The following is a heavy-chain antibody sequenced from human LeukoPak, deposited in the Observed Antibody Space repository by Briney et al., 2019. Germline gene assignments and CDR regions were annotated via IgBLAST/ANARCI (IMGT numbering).Heavy chain of an antibody. Sequence: GGSLRLSCAASGFTFSYYGMHWVRQAPGKGLEWVGFVRFDGNEKYYADSVKGRFTISRDTSRNTLYLQMNSLRAEDTAVYYCAKDLMRDRWFGESWGQGTLVTVSS. CDR3: AKDLMRDRWFGES. V-gene: IGHV3-30*02. CDR2: VRFDGNEK. D-gene: IGHD3-10*01. CDR1: GFTFSYYG. J-gene: IGHJ1*01.